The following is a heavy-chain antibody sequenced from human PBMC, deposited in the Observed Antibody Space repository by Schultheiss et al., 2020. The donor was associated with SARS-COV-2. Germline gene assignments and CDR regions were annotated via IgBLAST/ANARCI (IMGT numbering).Heavy chain of an antibody. CDR1: GFTFSSYA. CDR2: ISGSGGST. J-gene: IGHJ3*02. D-gene: IGHD4-17*01. V-gene: IGHV3-23*01. Sequence: GGSLRLSCAASGFTFSSYAMSWVRQAPGKGLEWVSAISGSGGSTYYADSVKGRFTISRDNSKNTAYLQMNSLKTEDTAVYYCTRHYGDYARDAFDIWGQGTMVTVSS. CDR3: TRHYGDYARDAFDI.